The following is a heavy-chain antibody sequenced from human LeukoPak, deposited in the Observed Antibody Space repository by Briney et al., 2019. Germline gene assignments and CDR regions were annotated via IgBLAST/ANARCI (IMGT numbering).Heavy chain of an antibody. CDR1: GGSISSSSYS. CDR2: IYYSGST. Sequence: PSETLSLTCTVSGGSISSSSYSWGWIRQPPGKGLEWIGSIYYSGSTYYNPSLKSRVTISVDTSKNQFSLKLSSVTAADTAVYYCARQQYDSSTTLFDYWGQGTLVTVSS. D-gene: IGHD4-17*01. V-gene: IGHV4-39*01. CDR3: ARQQYDSSTTLFDY. J-gene: IGHJ4*02.